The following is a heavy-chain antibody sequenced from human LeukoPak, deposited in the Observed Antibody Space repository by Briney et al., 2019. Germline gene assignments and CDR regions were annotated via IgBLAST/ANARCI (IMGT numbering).Heavy chain of an antibody. CDR2: IYTGGGT. CDR1: GFSVRTTY. V-gene: IGHV3-53*01. CDR3: AKNRAHVVVVTAHDY. J-gene: IGHJ4*02. D-gene: IGHD2-21*02. Sequence: GGSLRLSCAVSGFSVRTTYMSWVRQAPGKGLEWVSVIYTGGGTYYADSVKGRFTISRDNSKNTLYLQMNSLRAEDTAVYYCAKNRAHVVVVTAHDYWGQGTLVTVSS.